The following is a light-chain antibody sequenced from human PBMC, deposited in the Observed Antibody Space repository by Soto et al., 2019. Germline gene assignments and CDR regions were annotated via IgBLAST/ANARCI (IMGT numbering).Light chain of an antibody. Sequence: DIQMTQLPSSVSASVGDSVTITCRASQGISFWLAWYQQKPGKAPRLLIYGASTLQSGVPSRFRGGGGGTDFTLPISSLQPEDSATYYCLQSNSYPFNFGQGTKLEIK. CDR1: QGISFW. J-gene: IGKJ2*01. CDR3: LQSNSYPFN. V-gene: IGKV1-12*01. CDR2: GAS.